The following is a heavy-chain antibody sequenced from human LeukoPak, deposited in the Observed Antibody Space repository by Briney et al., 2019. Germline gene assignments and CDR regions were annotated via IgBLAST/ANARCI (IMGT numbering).Heavy chain of an antibody. CDR3: ARGPYCGGDCYSHFDY. CDR2: IYYSGST. D-gene: IGHD2-21*01. CDR1: GGSISSYY. V-gene: IGHV4-59*12. Sequence: SETLSLTCTVSGGSISSYYWSWIRQPPGKGLEWIGYIYYSGSTNYNPSLKSRVTISVDTSKNQFSLKLSSVTAADTAVYYCARGPYCGGDCYSHFDYWGQGTLVTVSS. J-gene: IGHJ4*02.